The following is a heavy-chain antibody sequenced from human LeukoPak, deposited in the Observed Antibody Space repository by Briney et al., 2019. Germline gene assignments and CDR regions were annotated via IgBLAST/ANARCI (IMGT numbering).Heavy chain of an antibody. V-gene: IGHV1-2*02. J-gene: IGHJ4*02. CDR1: GYTFTGYY. Sequence: ASVKVSCKASGYTFTGYYLHWVRQAPGQGLEWMGWIDPNTGGTKYTQKFQGGVTMTRDTSFSTAYMELSRLTSDDTAVYYRARDRSITEKYSGSYFPDYWGQGTLVTVSS. CDR3: ARDRSITEKYSGSYFPDY. D-gene: IGHD1-26*01. CDR2: IDPNTGGT.